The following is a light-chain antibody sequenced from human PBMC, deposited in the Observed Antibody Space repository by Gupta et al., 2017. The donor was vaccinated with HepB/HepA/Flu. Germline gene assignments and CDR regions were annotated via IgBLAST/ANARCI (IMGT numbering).Light chain of an antibody. Sequence: DLVMTQSPLSLPVTLGQTASISCRSSQSLVYSDGNNYLMWFQQRPGQSPRRLIYEGCSRDCGVPDRFSGSGSGTDFTLKISRGEAEDVGVYYCTQGKHCPNTFGQGTLLEIK. CDR3: TQGKHCPNT. CDR2: EGC. CDR1: QSLVYSDGNNY. J-gene: IGKJ5*01. V-gene: IGKV2-30*01.